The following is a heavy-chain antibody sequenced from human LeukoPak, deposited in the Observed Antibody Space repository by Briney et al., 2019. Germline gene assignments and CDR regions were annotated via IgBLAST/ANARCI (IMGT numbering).Heavy chain of an antibody. J-gene: IGHJ4*02. CDR2: INPNGGGT. D-gene: IGHD3-22*01. CDR3: ARDMYYYDSSGYYYFDY. Sequence: ASVKVSCKASGYTFTDYYMHWVRQAPGQGLEWMGWINPNGGGTNYAQKFQGRVTMTRDTSISTAYMELSRLRSDDTAVYYCARDMYYYDSSGYYYFDYWGQGTLVTVSS. CDR1: GYTFTDYY. V-gene: IGHV1-2*02.